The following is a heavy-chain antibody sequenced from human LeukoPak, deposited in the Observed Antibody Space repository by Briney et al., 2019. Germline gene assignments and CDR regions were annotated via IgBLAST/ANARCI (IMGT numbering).Heavy chain of an antibody. Sequence: GGSLRLSCAASGFTFSNYWMAWVRQAPGKGLEWVANIKQDGSEIYFVDSVKGRFTISRDNPKKSLFLQMNSLRAEDTAMYFCASHSVGVLPIATFDYWGQGTLVTVSS. CDR2: IKQDGSEI. J-gene: IGHJ4*02. CDR1: GFTFSNYW. V-gene: IGHV3-7*01. CDR3: ASHSVGVLPIATFDY. D-gene: IGHD2-2*01.